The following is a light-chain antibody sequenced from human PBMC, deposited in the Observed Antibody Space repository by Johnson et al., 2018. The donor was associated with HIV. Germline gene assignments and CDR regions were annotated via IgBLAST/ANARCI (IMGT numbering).Light chain of an antibody. J-gene: IGLJ1*01. CDR1: TSSIGNNY. CDR3: GTWDSSLSFGYV. V-gene: IGLV1-51*01. CDR2: DNN. Sequence: QSVLTQPPSVSAAPGQKVTISCSGSTSSIGNNYVSWYQQLPGRAPKLLIYDNNKRPSGIPDRFSGSKSGTSATLSITGLQTGDEADYYCGTWDSSLSFGYVFGPGTKVTVL.